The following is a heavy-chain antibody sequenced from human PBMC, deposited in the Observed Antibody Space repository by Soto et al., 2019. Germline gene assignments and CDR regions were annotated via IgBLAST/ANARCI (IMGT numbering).Heavy chain of an antibody. D-gene: IGHD4-4*01. V-gene: IGHV1-69*12. CDR1: GGTFSSYA. CDR2: IIPIFGTA. J-gene: IGHJ4*02. Sequence: QVQLVQSGAEVKKPGSSVKVSCKASGGTFSSYAISWVRQAPGQGLEWMGGIIPIFGTANYAQKFQGRVTITADESTSTDNMELSRLRSEDTAVYYCARDGGVYDYSPFDYWGQGTLVTVSS. CDR3: ARDGGVYDYSPFDY.